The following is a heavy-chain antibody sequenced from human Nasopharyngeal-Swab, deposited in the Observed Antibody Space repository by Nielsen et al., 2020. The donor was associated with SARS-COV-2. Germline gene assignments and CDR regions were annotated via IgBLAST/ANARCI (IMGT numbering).Heavy chain of an antibody. CDR2: ISYDGSNK. CDR1: GFTVSSNY. V-gene: IGHV3-30-3*01. CDR3: ARTAAIRGYAFDI. Sequence: GESLKISCAASGFTVSSNYMSWVRQAPGKGLEWVAVISYDGSNKYYADSVTGRFTISRDNSMNTLYLQMNSLRAEDTAVYYCARTAAIRGYAFDIWGQGTMVTVSS. J-gene: IGHJ3*02. D-gene: IGHD2-2*02.